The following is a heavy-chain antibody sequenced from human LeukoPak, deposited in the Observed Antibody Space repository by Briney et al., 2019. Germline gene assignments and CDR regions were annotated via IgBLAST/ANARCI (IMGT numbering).Heavy chain of an antibody. CDR1: GGSFSGYY. CDR3: ASDRGSGSWYGRDY. CDR2: INHSGST. J-gene: IGHJ4*02. Sequence: SETLSLTCAVYGGSFSGYYWSWIRQPPGKGPEWIGEINHSGSTNYNPSLKSRVTISVDTSKNQFSLKLSSVTAADTAVYYCASDRGSGSWYGRDYWGQGTLVTVSS. V-gene: IGHV4-34*01. D-gene: IGHD6-13*01.